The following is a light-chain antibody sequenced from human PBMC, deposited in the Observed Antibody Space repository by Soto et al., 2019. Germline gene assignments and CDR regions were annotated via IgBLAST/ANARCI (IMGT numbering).Light chain of an antibody. CDR1: QSFTSY. CDR3: AQRIAWPWT. CDR2: DTS. J-gene: IGKJ1*01. Sequence: EIVLTQSPATLSLSPGERATLSCRASQSFTSYLARYQQKPGQAPRLLIYDTSNRAPGIPARFSGGGSGTDFTLTISSLEPEDFAVYYCAQRIAWPWTLGQGTKVDIK. V-gene: IGKV3-11*01.